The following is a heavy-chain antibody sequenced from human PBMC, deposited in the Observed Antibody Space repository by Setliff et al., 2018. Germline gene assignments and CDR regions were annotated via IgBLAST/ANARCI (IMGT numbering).Heavy chain of an antibody. CDR1: GNRFTGYN. CDR2: INPNSGDT. CDR3: VRSGKFGMRFWFNQ. D-gene: IGHD1-26*01. V-gene: IGHV1-2*02. J-gene: IGHJ5*02. Sequence: GASVKVSCKASGNRFTGYNLHWVRQAPGQGLEWMGWINPNSGDTHSAQKFQGRVTMTRDTSINTAYMELSSLTSDDTAFYYCVRSGKFGMRFWFNQWGQGTLVTVSS.